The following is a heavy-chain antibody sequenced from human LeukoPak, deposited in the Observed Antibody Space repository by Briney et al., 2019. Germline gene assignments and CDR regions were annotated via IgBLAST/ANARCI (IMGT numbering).Heavy chain of an antibody. CDR2: ISSDGKT. CDR3: ARVAAAGPFDY. Sequence: GGSLRLSCAASGLTVSSSYMSWVRQAPRKGLEWVSVISSDGKTNCADSVKGRFTISRDIPKNTLYLQMNSLRAEDTAVYYCARVAAAGPFDYWGQGTLVTVSS. CDR1: GLTVSSSY. V-gene: IGHV3-53*01. J-gene: IGHJ4*02. D-gene: IGHD6-13*01.